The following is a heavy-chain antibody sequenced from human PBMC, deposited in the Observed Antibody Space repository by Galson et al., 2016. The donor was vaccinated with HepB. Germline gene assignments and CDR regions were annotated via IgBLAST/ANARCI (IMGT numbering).Heavy chain of an antibody. J-gene: IGHJ3*01. CDR1: GFKFSIYS. CDR3: ARVSPYAFDL. CDR2: IDGGDGRT. Sequence: SVKVSCKASGFKFSIYSIHWLRQAPGQRFEWLGWIDGGDGRTEYSQNFQARVTFRKNTSSMTANMDLTSLRSEDTALYYCARVSPYAFDLWGQGTLVTVSS. V-gene: IGHV1-3*01.